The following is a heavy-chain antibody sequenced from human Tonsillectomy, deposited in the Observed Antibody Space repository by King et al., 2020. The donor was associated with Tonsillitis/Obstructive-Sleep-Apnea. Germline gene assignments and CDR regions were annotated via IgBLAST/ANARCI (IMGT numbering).Heavy chain of an antibody. D-gene: IGHD2-2*01. CDR1: GYIFTTYW. J-gene: IGHJ3*01. CDR3: AKKQGSTAFDF. CDR2: IYPGDSDT. Sequence: QLVQSGAEVKKPGESLKISCQASGYIFTTYWIGWVRQMPGKGLEWMGIIYPGDSDTTYSPSFEGHVTISADKSISTAYLQWNSLKASDTAMYYCAKKQGSTAFDFWGQGTMVTVSS. V-gene: IGHV5-51*01.